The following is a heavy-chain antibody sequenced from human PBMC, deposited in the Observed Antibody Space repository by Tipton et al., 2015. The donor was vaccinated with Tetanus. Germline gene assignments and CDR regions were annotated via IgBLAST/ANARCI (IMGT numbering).Heavy chain of an antibody. J-gene: IGHJ6*02. Sequence: SLRLSCAASGMTLSYFAMSWVRQAPGKGLEWVSGISGSGDRIFYADSVKGRFTISRDNAKNTISLQMHSLGPEDTAVYYCARDLGRMYRSNRLDVWGQGTTVAVSS. CDR1: GMTLSYFA. D-gene: IGHD3-16*02. CDR2: ISGSGDRI. CDR3: ARDLGRMYRSNRLDV. V-gene: IGHV3-23*01.